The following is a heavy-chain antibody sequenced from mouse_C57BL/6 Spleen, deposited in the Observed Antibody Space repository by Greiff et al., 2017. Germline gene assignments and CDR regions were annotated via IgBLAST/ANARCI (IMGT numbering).Heavy chain of an antibody. CDR3: ARHGRDYGSSYAPYWYFDV. CDR1: GYTFTEYT. J-gene: IGHJ1*03. Sequence: QVQLKLSGAELVKPGASVKLSCKASGYTFTEYTIHWVKQRSGQGLEWIGWFYPGSGSIKYNEKFKDKATLTADKSSSTVYMELSRLTSEDSAVYFCARHGRDYGSSYAPYWYFDVWGTGTTVTVSS. CDR2: FYPGSGSI. V-gene: IGHV1-62-2*01. D-gene: IGHD1-1*01.